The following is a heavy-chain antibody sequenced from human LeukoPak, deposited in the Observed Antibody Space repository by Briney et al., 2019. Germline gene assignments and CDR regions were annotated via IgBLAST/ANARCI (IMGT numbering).Heavy chain of an antibody. CDR3: AREHRSEDYYYYYGMDV. CDR2: ISSSGSTI. CDR1: GFTFSDYY. V-gene: IGHV3-11*01. J-gene: IGHJ6*02. Sequence: GGSLRLSCAASGFTFSDYYMSWIRQAPGKGLEWVSYISSSGSTIYYADSVKGRFTISRDNAKNSLYLQMNSLRAEDTAVYYCAREHRSEDYYYYYGMDVWGQGTTVTVSS.